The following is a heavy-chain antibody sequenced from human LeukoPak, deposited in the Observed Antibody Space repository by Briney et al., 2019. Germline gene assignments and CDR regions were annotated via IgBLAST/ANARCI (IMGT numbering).Heavy chain of an antibody. D-gene: IGHD3-10*02. J-gene: IGHJ6*04. CDR3: AELGITMIGGV. CDR1: GFTFSSYS. CDR2: ISSSSSYI. V-gene: IGHV3-21*01. Sequence: GGSLRPSCAASGFTFSSYSMNWVRQAPGKGLEWVSSISSSSSYIYYADSVKGRFTISRDNAKNSLYLQMNSLRAEDTAVYYCAELGITMIGGVWGKGTTVTISS.